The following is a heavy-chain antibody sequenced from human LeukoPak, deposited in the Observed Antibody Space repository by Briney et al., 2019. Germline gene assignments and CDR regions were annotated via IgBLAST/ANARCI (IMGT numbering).Heavy chain of an antibody. V-gene: IGHV3-53*01. D-gene: IGHD1-26*01. J-gene: IGHJ5*02. CDR1: GFTVSSNY. CDR2: IYSGGNT. CDR3: ARDNCGTYYLDP. Sequence: GGSLRLSCAASGFTVSSNYMSWVRQAPGKGLEWVSVIYSGGNTYYADSVKGRFTISRDNSKNTLYLQMNSLRAEDTAVYYCARDNCGTYYLDPWGQGTLVTVSS.